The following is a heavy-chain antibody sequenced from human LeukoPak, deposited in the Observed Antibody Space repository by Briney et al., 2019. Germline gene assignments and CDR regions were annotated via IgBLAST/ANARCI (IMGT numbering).Heavy chain of an antibody. CDR3: ARGVDYYGV. CDR1: GGSFSGYS. J-gene: IGHJ4*02. CDR2: INHSGGT. V-gene: IGHV4-34*01. Sequence: KTSETLSLTCAVYGGSFSGYSWNWIRQPPVKGLEWIGEINHSGGTNYNPSLKSRVTISVDTPKKQFSLKLSSVTAADTAVYYCARGVDYYGVWGQGTLVTVSS. D-gene: IGHD3-10*01.